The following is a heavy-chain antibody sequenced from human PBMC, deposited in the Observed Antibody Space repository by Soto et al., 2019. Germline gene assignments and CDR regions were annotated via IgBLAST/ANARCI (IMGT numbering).Heavy chain of an antibody. D-gene: IGHD2-21*02. J-gene: IGHJ6*02. CDR3: ARRRYCGADCYSKYYYGMDV. CDR2: IIPVLGVT. Sequence: QVQLVQSGAELKKPGSSVKVSCQASGSTFSSYTVSWVRQVPGQGLEWMGRIIPVLGVTNYAPNFKGRVTITADKSETTVDMELTSLRSGDTAVYYCARRRYCGADCYSKYYYGMDVWGQGTTVTVSS. V-gene: IGHV1-69*02. CDR1: GSTFSSYT.